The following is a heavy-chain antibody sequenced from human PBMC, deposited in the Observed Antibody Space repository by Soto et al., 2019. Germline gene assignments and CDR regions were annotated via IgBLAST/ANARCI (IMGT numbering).Heavy chain of an antibody. Sequence: GGSLRLSCGASGFTFSSYAMHWVRQAPGKGLEWVAVISYDGSNKYYADSVKGRFTISRDNSKNTLYLQMNSLRAEDTAVYYCAREGPSYGLDYWGQGTLVTVSS. CDR3: AREGPSYGLDY. CDR1: GFTFSSYA. V-gene: IGHV3-30-3*01. CDR2: ISYDGSNK. J-gene: IGHJ4*02. D-gene: IGHD5-18*01.